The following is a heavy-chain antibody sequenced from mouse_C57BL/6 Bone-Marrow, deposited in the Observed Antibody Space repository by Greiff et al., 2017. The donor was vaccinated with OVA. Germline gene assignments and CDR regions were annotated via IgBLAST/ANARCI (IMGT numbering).Heavy chain of an antibody. J-gene: IGHJ2*01. D-gene: IGHD2-1*01. CDR3: ARGGSYYGNCLYFDY. CDR2: IYPGSGST. CDR1: GYTFTSYW. V-gene: IGHV1-55*01. Sequence: QVQLQQPGAELVKPGASVKMSCKASGYTFTSYWITWVKQRPGQGLEWIGDIYPGSGSTTYNEKFKSKATLTVDTSSSTAYMQLSNLTTEDSAVYYGARGGSYYGNCLYFDYWGQGTTLTGSS.